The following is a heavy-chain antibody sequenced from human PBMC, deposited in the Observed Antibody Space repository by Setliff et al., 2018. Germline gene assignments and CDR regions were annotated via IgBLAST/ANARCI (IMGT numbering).Heavy chain of an antibody. CDR1: GYSISSGNY. V-gene: IGHV4-38-2*01. CDR2: ISHSGSA. J-gene: IGHJ5*02. Sequence: LSLPCAVSGYSISSGNYWGWIRQPPGKGLEWIGSISHSGSAYYNPSLKSRVTISLDTSKNQFSLKLSSVTAADTATYYCARAGPTVTFFRVLVISWWDPWGQGSLVTVSS. D-gene: IGHD3-3*01. CDR3: ARAGPTVTFFRVLVISWWDP.